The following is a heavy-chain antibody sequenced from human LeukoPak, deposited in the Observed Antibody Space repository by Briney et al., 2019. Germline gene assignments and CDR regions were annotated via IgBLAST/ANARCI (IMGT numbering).Heavy chain of an antibody. V-gene: IGHV3-74*01. Sequence: PGGSLRLSCAASGFTFSSYWMHWVRHAPGKGLVWVSRINSDGSITNYADSVKGRFTISRDNAKNTLYLQMNSLRAEDTAVYYCARGVIRYYFDYWGQGTLVTVSS. D-gene: IGHD3-10*01. J-gene: IGHJ4*02. CDR2: INSDGSIT. CDR1: GFTFSSYW. CDR3: ARGVIRYYFDY.